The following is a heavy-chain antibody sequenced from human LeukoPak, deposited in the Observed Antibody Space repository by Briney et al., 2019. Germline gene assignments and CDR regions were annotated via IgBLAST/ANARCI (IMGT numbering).Heavy chain of an antibody. J-gene: IGHJ3*02. Sequence: ASVKVSCKASGYTFTSYGISWVRQAPGQGLEWMGWISAYNGNTNYAQKLQGRVTMTTDTSTGTAYMELRSLRSDDTAVYYCARVSSPYYYDSSGYKGDDAFDIWGQGTMVTVSS. CDR3: ARVSSPYYYDSSGYKGDDAFDI. CDR1: GYTFTSYG. V-gene: IGHV1-18*01. CDR2: ISAYNGNT. D-gene: IGHD3-22*01.